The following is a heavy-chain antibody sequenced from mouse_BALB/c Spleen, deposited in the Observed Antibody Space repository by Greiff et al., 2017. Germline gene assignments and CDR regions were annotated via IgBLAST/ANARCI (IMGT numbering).Heavy chain of an antibody. CDR1: GFTFSSYW. CDR2: IRLKSDNYAT. D-gene: IGHD2-14*01. V-gene: IGHV6-3*01. J-gene: IGHJ2*01. CDR3: TADYRYDEGVDY. Sequence: EVMLVESGGGLVQPGGSMKLSCVASGFTFSSYWMSWVRQSPEKGLEWVAEIRLKSDNYATHYAESVKGKFTISRDDSKSRLYLQMNSLRAEDTGIYYCTADYRYDEGVDYWGQGTTLTVSS.